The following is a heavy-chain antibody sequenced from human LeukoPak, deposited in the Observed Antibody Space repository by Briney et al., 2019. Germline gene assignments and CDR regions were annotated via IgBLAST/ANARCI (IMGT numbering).Heavy chain of an antibody. CDR2: ISYDGSNK. CDR1: GFTFSSYA. Sequence: PGRSLRLSCAASGFTFSSYAMHWVRQAPGKGLEWVAVISYDGSNKYYADSVKGRFTISRDNSKNTLYLQMNSLRAEDTAVYYCARDAGVWSGCPDYYFDYWGQGTLVTVSS. J-gene: IGHJ4*02. CDR3: ARDAGVWSGCPDYYFDY. D-gene: IGHD3-3*01. V-gene: IGHV3-30-3*01.